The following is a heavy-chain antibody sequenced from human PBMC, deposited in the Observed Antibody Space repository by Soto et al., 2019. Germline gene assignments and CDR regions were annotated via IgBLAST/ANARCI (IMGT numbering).Heavy chain of an antibody. CDR3: AKVQGGCSGGSCYYYYGMDV. Sequence: LRLSCAASGFTFSGYSMSWVRQAPGKGLEWVSAISGSGGSTYYADSVKGRFTISRDNSKNTLYLQMNSLRAEDTAVYYCAKVQGGCSGGSCYYYYGMDVWGQGTTVTVSS. D-gene: IGHD2-15*01. CDR1: GFTFSGYS. J-gene: IGHJ6*02. CDR2: ISGSGGST. V-gene: IGHV3-23*01.